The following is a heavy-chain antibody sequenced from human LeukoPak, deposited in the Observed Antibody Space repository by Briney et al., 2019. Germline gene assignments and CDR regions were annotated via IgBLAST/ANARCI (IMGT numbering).Heavy chain of an antibody. CDR1: GYTFTGYY. J-gene: IGHJ4*02. V-gene: IGHV1-2*02. CDR2: INPNSGGT. CDR3: ASSSIAAAGAFDY. D-gene: IGHD6-13*01. Sequence: ASVKVSYKASGYTFTGYYMHWVRQAPGQGLEWMGWINPNSGGTNYAQKFQGRVTMTRDTSISTAYMELSRLRSDDTAVYYCASSSIAAAGAFDYWGQGTLVTVSS.